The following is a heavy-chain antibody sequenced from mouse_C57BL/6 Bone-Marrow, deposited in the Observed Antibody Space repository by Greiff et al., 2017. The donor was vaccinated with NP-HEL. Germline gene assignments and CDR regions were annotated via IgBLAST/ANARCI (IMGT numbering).Heavy chain of an antibody. J-gene: IGHJ4*01. D-gene: IGHD1-2*01. V-gene: IGHV1-15*01. CDR3: TRPFHPDAMDY. Sequence: QVQLQQSGAELVRPGASVTLSCKASGYTFTDYEMHWVKQTPVHGLEWIGAIDPETGGTAYNQKFKGKAILTADKSSSTAYMELRSLTSEDSAVYYCTRPFHPDAMDYWGQGTSVTVSS. CDR2: IDPETGGT. CDR1: GYTFTDYE.